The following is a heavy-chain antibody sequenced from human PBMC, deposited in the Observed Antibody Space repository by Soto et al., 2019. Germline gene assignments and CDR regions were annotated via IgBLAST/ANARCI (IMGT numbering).Heavy chain of an antibody. J-gene: IGHJ5*02. V-gene: IGHV4-34*01. CDR1: GGSFSGYY. D-gene: IGHD6-13*01. Sequence: SETLSLTCAVYGGSFSGYYWSWIRQPPGKGLEWIGEINHSGSTNYNPSLKSRVTISVDTSKNQFSLKLSSVTAADTAVYYCARGLIAAAGTIWFDPWGKGTLVTVS. CDR2: INHSGST. CDR3: ARGLIAAAGTIWFDP.